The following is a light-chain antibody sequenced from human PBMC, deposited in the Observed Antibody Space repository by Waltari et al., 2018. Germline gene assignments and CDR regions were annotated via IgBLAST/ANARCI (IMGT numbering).Light chain of an antibody. J-gene: IGKJ2*01. CDR3: QQYGSSPNT. V-gene: IGKV3-20*01. CDR2: GAS. CDR1: QSVSSSY. Sequence: EIVLTQSPGTLSLSPGERATLSCRASQSVSSSYLAWYQQKPGQAPRLLIYGASVRATGIPDRFSDSGSGTDFTLTITRVEPEDFAVYFCQQYGSSPNTFGQGTKVEIK.